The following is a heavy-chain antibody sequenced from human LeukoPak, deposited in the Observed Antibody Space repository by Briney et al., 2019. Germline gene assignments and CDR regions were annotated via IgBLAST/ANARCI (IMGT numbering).Heavy chain of an antibody. D-gene: IGHD4-17*01. CDR3: AKEGNGDYYFDY. CDR2: ISGSGGST. CDR1: GFIFISYA. Sequence: GGSLRLSCAASGFIFISYAMSCVPQAPGKWLEWVSAISGSGGSTYYADAVKGRFTISRDNSKNTLYLQMNSLRAEDTAVYYCAKEGNGDYYFDYWGQGTLVTVSS. V-gene: IGHV3-23*01. J-gene: IGHJ4*02.